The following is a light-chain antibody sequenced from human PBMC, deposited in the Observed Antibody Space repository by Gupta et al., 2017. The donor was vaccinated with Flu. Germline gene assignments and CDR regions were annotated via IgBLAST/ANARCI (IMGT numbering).Light chain of an antibody. Sequence: VTPGEPASISCSASQRRRHRSGYNYLGWFLQKPGQSPQLLMYLGSNRATGVTDRFSGSGSGTDFTLKISRGEAEDVGVYYCKQALQLPITFGQGTQLDIK. CDR1: QRRRHRSGYNY. CDR3: KQALQLPIT. V-gene: IGKV2-28*01. CDR2: LGS. J-gene: IGKJ5*01.